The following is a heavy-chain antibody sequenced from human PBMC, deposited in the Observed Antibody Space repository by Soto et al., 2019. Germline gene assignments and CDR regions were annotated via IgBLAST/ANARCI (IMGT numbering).Heavy chain of an antibody. D-gene: IGHD3-9*01. CDR2: INPSGGST. Sequence: ASVKVSCKASGYTFTSYYMHWVRQAPGQGLEWMGIINPSGGSTSYAQKFQGRVTMTRDTSTSTVCMELSSLRSEDTAVYYCARGSGYYDILSAPYYFDYWGQGTLVTSPQ. J-gene: IGHJ4*02. CDR3: ARGSGYYDILSAPYYFDY. CDR1: GYTFTSYY. V-gene: IGHV1-46*03.